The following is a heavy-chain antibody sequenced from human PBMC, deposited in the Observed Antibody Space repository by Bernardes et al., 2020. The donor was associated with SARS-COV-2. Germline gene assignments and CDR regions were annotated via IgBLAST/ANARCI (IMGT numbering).Heavy chain of an antibody. J-gene: IGHJ4*02. V-gene: IGHV4-34*01. CDR2: INHSGGT. CDR3: TRHGGRHFDF. D-gene: IGHD2-15*01. Sequence: SETLSLTCAVYGGSFSGYWSWIRQPPGKGLEWIGEINHSGGTKYNPSLKIRVSISVDTSKNQFSLRLNSVTAADTAVYYCTRHGGRHFDFWDQGTLVTVSS. CDR1: GGSFSGY.